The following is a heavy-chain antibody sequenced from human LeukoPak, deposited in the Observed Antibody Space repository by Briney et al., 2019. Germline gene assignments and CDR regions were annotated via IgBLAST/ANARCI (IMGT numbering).Heavy chain of an antibody. Sequence: GGSLRLSCAASGFTFNDYAMSWVRQAPGKGLEWVSAISGSGGSTYYADSVKGRFTISRDNSKNTLYLQMNSLRAEDTAVYYCVKEHYYDSSGYSDYWGQGTLVTVSS. J-gene: IGHJ4*02. CDR2: ISGSGGST. CDR1: GFTFNDYA. CDR3: VKEHYYDSSGYSDY. D-gene: IGHD3-22*01. V-gene: IGHV3-23*01.